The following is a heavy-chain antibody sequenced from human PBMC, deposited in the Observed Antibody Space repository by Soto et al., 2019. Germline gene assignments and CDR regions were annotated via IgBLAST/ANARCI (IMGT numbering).Heavy chain of an antibody. Sequence: EVQLLESGGGLVQPGGSLRLSCAASGFTFSSYAMSWVRQAPGKGLEWVSAISGSGGSTYYADSVKGRFTISRDNSKNPRYLQMNTPRAGDTAVYSCAKRAVTICHWGQGTLVTVSS. J-gene: IGHJ4*02. D-gene: IGHD4-17*01. CDR2: ISGSGGST. V-gene: IGHV3-23*01. CDR3: AKRAVTICH. CDR1: GFTFSSYA.